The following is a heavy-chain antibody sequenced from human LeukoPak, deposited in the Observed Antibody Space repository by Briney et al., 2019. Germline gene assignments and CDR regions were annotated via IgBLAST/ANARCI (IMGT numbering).Heavy chain of an antibody. Sequence: SSETLSLTCTVSGGSISGYYWSWIRQPPGKGLEWIGYIFSSGSAAYNPSLRSRVTASIDTSKNQFSLKLSSVTAADTAVYYCARWYCSGGTCFHLDDWGQGTLVTVSS. CDR3: ARWYCSGGTCFHLDD. J-gene: IGHJ4*02. CDR1: GGSISGYY. CDR2: IFSSGSA. D-gene: IGHD2-15*01. V-gene: IGHV4-59*08.